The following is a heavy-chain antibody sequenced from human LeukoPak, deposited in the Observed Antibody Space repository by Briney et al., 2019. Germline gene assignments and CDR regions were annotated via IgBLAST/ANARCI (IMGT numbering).Heavy chain of an antibody. D-gene: IGHD2-15*01. CDR2: ISYSGSA. V-gene: IGHV4-39*07. Sequence: PSETLSLTCTVSGGSLSSSSHFWGWIRQPPGKGLEWIGTISYSGSALYNPSLKSRVTISVDTSKNQCSLKLNSVTAADTAVYFCARDGAEMVEDAFDMWGQGTMVTVSS. J-gene: IGHJ3*02. CDR1: GGSLSSSSHF. CDR3: ARDGAEMVEDAFDM.